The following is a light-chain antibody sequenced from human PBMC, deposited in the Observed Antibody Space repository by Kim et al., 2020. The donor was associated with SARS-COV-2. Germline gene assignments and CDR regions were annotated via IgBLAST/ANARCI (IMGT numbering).Light chain of an antibody. CDR2: VAS. CDR1: QSVSNNY. Sequence: SPGERATRACRASQSVSNNYLAWYQQKPGQAPRLLIYVASRRATGIPERFSGSGSGTDFTLTISRLEPEDFAMYYCQQYGGSPRTFGQGTKVDIK. CDR3: QQYGGSPRT. J-gene: IGKJ1*01. V-gene: IGKV3-20*01.